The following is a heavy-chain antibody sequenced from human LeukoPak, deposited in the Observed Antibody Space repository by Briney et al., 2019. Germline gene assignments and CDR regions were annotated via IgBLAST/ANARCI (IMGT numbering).Heavy chain of an antibody. Sequence: PGGSLRLSCAASGFTFSSYAMSWVRQAPGKGLKWVSGISGGSETTFYADSVKGRFTISRDNSKNTLYLQMNSLRAEDTAVYYCAKDGPYYDILTGYTPMDVWGQGTTVTVSS. V-gene: IGHV3-23*01. D-gene: IGHD3-9*01. CDR3: AKDGPYYDILTGYTPMDV. CDR2: ISGGSETT. J-gene: IGHJ6*02. CDR1: GFTFSSYA.